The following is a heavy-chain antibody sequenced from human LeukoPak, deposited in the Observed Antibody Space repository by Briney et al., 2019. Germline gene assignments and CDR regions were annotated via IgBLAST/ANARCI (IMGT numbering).Heavy chain of an antibody. CDR1: GFTFTDYA. CDR2: ISSNGNTK. D-gene: IGHD3-9*01. J-gene: IGHJ4*02. CDR3: VRDLTSGARFDF. V-gene: IGHV3-30*04. Sequence: GGSLRLSCTTSGFTFTDYAFNWVRQTPGKGMEWVAIISSNGNTKSYADSLKGRFTISRDNFRASVFLEVSTLRPEDSGLYYCVRDLTSGARFDFWGQGTLVTVSA.